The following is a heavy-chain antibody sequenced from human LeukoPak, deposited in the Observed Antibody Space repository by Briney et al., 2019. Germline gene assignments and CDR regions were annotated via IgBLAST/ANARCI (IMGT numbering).Heavy chain of an antibody. CDR2: INPSGSFT. V-gene: IGHV3-74*01. Sequence: HAGGSLRLSCAASGFTFSSNWMHWVRQVPGKGLVWVSLINPSGSFTTYADSVKGRFTISRDNAKNRLYMQMNSLRVEDTAVYYCTTAGFGDYVWGSYRTTKLPSDYWGQGTLVTVSS. D-gene: IGHD3-16*02. CDR1: GFTFSSNW. J-gene: IGHJ4*02. CDR3: TTAGFGDYVWGSYRTTKLPSDY.